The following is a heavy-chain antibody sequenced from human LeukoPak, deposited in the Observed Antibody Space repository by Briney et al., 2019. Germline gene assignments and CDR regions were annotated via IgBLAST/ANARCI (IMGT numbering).Heavy chain of an antibody. CDR3: ARAYGDARFDP. CDR2: INHSGGT. J-gene: IGHJ5*02. Sequence: SETLSLTCAVYGGSFSGYYWSWIRQPPGKGLEWIGEINHSGGTNYNPSLKSRVTISVDTSKNQFSLQLSSVTAADTAVYYCARAYGDARFDPWGQGTLVTVSS. V-gene: IGHV4-34*01. CDR1: GGSFSGYY. D-gene: IGHD4-17*01.